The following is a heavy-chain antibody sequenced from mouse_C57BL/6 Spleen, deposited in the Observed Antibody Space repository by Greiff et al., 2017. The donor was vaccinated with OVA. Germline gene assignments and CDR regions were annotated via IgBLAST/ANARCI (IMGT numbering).Heavy chain of an antibody. CDR1: GYSITSGYY. V-gene: IGHV3-6*01. J-gene: IGHJ2*01. CDR3: AGVRTGTYYFDY. CDR2: ISYDGSN. D-gene: IGHD4-1*01. Sequence: EVKLVESGPGLVKPSQSLSLTCSVTGYSITSGYYWNWIRQFPGNKLERMGYISYDGSNNYNPFLKNRISITRDTSTNQFVLKLNSVTTEDTATYYCAGVRTGTYYFDYWGQGTTLTVSS.